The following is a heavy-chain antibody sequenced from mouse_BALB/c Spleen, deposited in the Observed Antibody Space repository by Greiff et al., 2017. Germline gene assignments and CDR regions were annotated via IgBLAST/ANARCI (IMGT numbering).Heavy chain of an antibody. D-gene: IGHD4-1*01. CDR1: GFAFSSYD. J-gene: IGHJ3*01. CDR2: ISSGGGST. Sequence: EVKLVESGGGLVKPGGSLKLSCAASGFAFSSYDMSWVRQTPEKRLEWVAYISSGGGSTYYPDTVKGRFTISRDNAKNTLYLQMSSLKSEETAMYYCARHDNWAWFAYWGQGTLVTVSA. V-gene: IGHV5-12-1*01. CDR3: ARHDNWAWFAY.